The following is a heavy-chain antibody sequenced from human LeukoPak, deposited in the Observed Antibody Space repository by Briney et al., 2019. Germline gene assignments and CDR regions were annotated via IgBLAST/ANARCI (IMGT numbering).Heavy chain of an antibody. J-gene: IGHJ5*02. CDR3: ARGGQGYDLNWFDP. V-gene: IGHV3-30-3*01. Sequence: PGGSLRLSCAASGFTFSSYTIHRVRQAPGKGLEWVTIISYDGSNKYYADSVKGRFTISRDNSKNTLYLQMNSLRAEDTAVYYCARGGQGYDLNWFDPWGQGTLVTVSS. CDR2: ISYDGSNK. D-gene: IGHD3-3*01. CDR1: GFTFSSYT.